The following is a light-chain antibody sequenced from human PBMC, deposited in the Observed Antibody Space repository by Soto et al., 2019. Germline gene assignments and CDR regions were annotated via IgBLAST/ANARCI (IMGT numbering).Light chain of an antibody. J-gene: IGLJ2*01. CDR2: GNS. CDR1: SSNIGAGFD. Sequence: QSVLTQPPSVSGAPGQRVTISCTGSSSNIGAGFDVHWYKQLPGTAPKLIIYGNSNRPSGVPDRFSGSNSGTSASLAITGLQAEDEAVYYCQSYDNSTVVFGGGTKLTVL. V-gene: IGLV1-40*01. CDR3: QSYDNSTVV.